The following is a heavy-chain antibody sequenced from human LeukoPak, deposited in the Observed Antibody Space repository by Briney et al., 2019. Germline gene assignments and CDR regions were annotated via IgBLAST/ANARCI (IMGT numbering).Heavy chain of an antibody. Sequence: PSETLSLTCTISGGSIGSGGYYWSWIRQPPGKGLEWIGYSHHSGSTYYNPSLKSRVTISVDRSKNQFSLKLSSVTAADTAVYYCARGPPPAVVVPAAMEYYFDYWGQGTLVTVSS. CDR2: SHHSGST. J-gene: IGHJ4*02. CDR3: ARGPPPAVVVPAAMEYYFDY. D-gene: IGHD2-2*01. CDR1: GGSIGSGGYY. V-gene: IGHV4-30-2*01.